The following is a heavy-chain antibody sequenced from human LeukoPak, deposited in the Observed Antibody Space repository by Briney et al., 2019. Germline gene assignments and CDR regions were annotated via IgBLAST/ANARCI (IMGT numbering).Heavy chain of an antibody. J-gene: IGHJ2*01. CDR2: ISWNSGSI. D-gene: IGHD3-22*01. CDR3: AKDRAMIVWYFDL. Sequence: GGSLRLSCAASGFTFSNYWMHWVRQAPGKGLEWVSGISWNSGSIGYADSVKGRFTISRDNAKNSLYLQMNSLRAEDTALYYCAKDRAMIVWYFDLWGRGTLVTVSS. CDR1: GFTFSNYW. V-gene: IGHV3-9*01.